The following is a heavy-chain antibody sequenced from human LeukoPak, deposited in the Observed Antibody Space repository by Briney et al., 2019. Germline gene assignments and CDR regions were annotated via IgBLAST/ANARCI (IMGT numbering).Heavy chain of an antibody. J-gene: IGHJ4*02. V-gene: IGHV4-4*07. CDR3: ARGTWGSTSGYFDY. CDR2: IYTSGST. Sequence: SETLSLTCTVSGGSFSTYYWSWIRQPAGKGLEWIGRIYTSGSTNYNPSLKSRVTMSVDTSKNQFSLKLSSVTAADTAVYYCARGTWGSTSGYFDYWGQGTLVTVSS. D-gene: IGHD6-6*01. CDR1: GGSFSTYY.